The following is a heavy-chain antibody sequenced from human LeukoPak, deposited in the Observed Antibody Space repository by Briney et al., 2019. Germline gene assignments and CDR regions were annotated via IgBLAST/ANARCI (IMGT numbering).Heavy chain of an antibody. CDR1: GGSFSGYY. Sequence: PSETLSLTRAVYGGSFSGYYWSWIRQPPGKGLEWIGEINHSGSTNYNPSLKSRVTISVDTSKNQFSLKLSSVTAADTAVYYCARGYGVRVVVAATRFIARYYFDYWGQGTLVTVSS. CDR2: INHSGST. J-gene: IGHJ4*02. V-gene: IGHV4-34*01. CDR3: ARGYGVRVVVAATRFIARYYFDY. D-gene: IGHD2-15*01.